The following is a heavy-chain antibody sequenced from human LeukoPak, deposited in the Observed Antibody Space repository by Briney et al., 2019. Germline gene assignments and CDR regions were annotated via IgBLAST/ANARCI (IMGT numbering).Heavy chain of an antibody. CDR2: ISYDGRNK. CDR1: GFIFSSYA. D-gene: IGHD6-19*01. J-gene: IGHJ4*02. Sequence: PGGSLRLSCAGSGFIFSSYAMHWVRQARGKGLQWVAYISYDGRNKYYADPVKGRFTISRDNSKSTLYLQMNSLKTEDTAVYYCARDFRIAVALEYWGQGTLVTVSS. CDR3: ARDFRIAVALEY. V-gene: IGHV3-30*04.